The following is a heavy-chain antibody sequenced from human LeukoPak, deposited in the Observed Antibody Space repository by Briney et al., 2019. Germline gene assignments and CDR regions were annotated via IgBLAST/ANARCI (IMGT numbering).Heavy chain of an antibody. Sequence: PGGSLRLSCAASGFTFSSYDMHWVRQGTGKGLEWVSSIGNAGDTYYSGSVKGRFTISRENAKNSLYLQMNSLRAEDTAVYYCAELGITMIGGVWGKGTTVTISS. V-gene: IGHV3-13*04. CDR2: IGNAGDT. CDR3: AELGITMIGGV. CDR1: GFTFSSYD. D-gene: IGHD3-10*02. J-gene: IGHJ6*04.